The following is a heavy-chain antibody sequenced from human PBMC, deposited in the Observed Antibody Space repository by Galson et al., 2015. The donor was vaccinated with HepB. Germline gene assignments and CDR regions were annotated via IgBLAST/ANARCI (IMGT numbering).Heavy chain of an antibody. CDR1: GYTFTSYG. D-gene: IGHD3-10*01. CDR2: ISAYNGNT. J-gene: IGHJ4*02. CDR3: ARYYYGSGSYYTYFDY. Sequence: SVKVSCKASGYTFTSYGITWVRQAPGQGLEWMGWISAYNGNTNYAQKLQGRVTMTTDTSTSTAYMELRSLRSDDTAVYFCARYYYGSGSYYTYFDYWGQGTLVTVSS. V-gene: IGHV1-18*01.